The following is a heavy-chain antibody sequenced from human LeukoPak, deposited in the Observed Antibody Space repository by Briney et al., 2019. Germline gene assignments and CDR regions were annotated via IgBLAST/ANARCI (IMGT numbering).Heavy chain of an antibody. J-gene: IGHJ6*03. CDR1: GGSFSGYY. Sequence: SETLSLTCAVYGGSFSGYYWSWVRQPPGKGLEWIGEINHSGSTNYNPSLKSRVTISVDTSKNQFSLKLSSVTAADTAVYYCARGSSSGWYPTYYYYMDVWGKGTTVTVPS. V-gene: IGHV4-34*01. D-gene: IGHD6-19*01. CDR3: ARGSSSGWYPTYYYYMDV. CDR2: INHSGST.